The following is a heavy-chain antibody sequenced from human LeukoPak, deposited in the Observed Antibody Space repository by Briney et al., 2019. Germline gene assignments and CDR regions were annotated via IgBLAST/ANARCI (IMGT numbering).Heavy chain of an antibody. Sequence: PSETLSLTCTVSGGSISSYYWSWIRQPAGKGLEWIGRIYTSGSTNYNPSLKSRVTISVDTSKNQFSLRLNSVTAADTAVYYCAHSSSWQYFDYWGQGTLVTVSS. V-gene: IGHV4-4*07. D-gene: IGHD6-13*01. CDR3: AHSSSWQYFDY. J-gene: IGHJ4*02. CDR2: IYTSGST. CDR1: GGSISSYY.